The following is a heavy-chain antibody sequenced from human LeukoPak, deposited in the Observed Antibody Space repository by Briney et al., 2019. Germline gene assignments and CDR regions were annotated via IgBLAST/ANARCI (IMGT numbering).Heavy chain of an antibody. CDR3: ARAGLNGDYVSDS. CDR1: GYTFTAYY. Sequence: ASVKVSCKAPGYTFTAYYVQWVRQAPGQGLEWMGRINPNSGSANYAQKFQDRVTVTRDTSISTVYMELKWLISDDTAVYYCARAGLNGDYVSDSWGQGTLVTVSS. V-gene: IGHV1-2*06. CDR2: INPNSGSA. D-gene: IGHD4-17*01. J-gene: IGHJ4*02.